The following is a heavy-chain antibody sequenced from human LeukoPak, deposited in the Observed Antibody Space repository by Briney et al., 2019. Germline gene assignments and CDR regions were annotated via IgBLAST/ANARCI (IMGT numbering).Heavy chain of an antibody. CDR3: ARTRMVRGVIENFDY. V-gene: IGHV3-66*01. Sequence: GGSLRLSCAASGFTVSSNYMSWVRQAPGKGLEWVSVIHSGGSTYYADSVKGRFTISRDNSKNTLYLQMNSLRAEDTAVYYCARTRMVRGVIENFDYWGQGTLVTVSS. CDR2: IHSGGST. CDR1: GFTVSSNY. D-gene: IGHD3-10*01. J-gene: IGHJ4*02.